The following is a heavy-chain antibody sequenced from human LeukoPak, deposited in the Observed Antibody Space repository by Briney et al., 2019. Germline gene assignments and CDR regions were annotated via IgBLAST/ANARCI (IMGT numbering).Heavy chain of an antibody. J-gene: IGHJ6*02. V-gene: IGHV3-30*03. Sequence: PGGSLRLSCAASGFTFSSYVMHWVRQAPGKGLEWVAVISYDGSNKHYADSVKGRFTISRDNSKNTLYLQMNSLRAEDTAVYYCARVRIDDSAPLLSYYYYGMDVWGQGTTVTVSS. D-gene: IGHD1-26*01. CDR1: GFTFSSYV. CDR2: ISYDGSNK. CDR3: ARVRIDDSAPLLSYYYYGMDV.